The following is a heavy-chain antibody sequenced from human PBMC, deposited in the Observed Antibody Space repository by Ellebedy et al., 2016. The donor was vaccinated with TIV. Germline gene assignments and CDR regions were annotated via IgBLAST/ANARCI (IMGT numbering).Heavy chain of an antibody. CDR3: AREKGSVGYGDYGRPFDY. CDR2: IIPIFGTA. CDR1: GGTFSSYA. D-gene: IGHD4-17*01. V-gene: IGHV1-69*13. Sequence: AASVKVSCKASGGTFSSYAISWVRQAPGQGLEWMGGIIPIFGTANYAQKFQGRVTITADESTSTAYMELRSLRSDDTAVYYCAREKGSVGYGDYGRPFDYWGQGTLVTVSS. J-gene: IGHJ4*02.